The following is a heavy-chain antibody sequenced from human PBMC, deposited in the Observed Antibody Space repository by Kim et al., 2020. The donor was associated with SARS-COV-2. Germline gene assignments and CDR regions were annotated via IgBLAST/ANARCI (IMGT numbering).Heavy chain of an antibody. CDR3: ARDAAAYYGFCGGYYYYYYGMDV. CDR1: GFTFSSYW. Sequence: GGSLRLSCAASGFTFSSYWMHWVRQAPGKGLVWVSRINSDGSSTSYADSVKGRFTISRDNAKNTLYLQMNSLRAEDTAVYYCARDAAAYYGFCGGYYYYYYGMDVWGQGTTVTVSS. V-gene: IGHV3-74*01. D-gene: IGHD3-3*01. CDR2: INSDGSST. J-gene: IGHJ6*02.